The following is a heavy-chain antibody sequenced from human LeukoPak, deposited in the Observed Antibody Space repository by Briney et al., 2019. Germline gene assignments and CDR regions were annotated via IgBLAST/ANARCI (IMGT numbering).Heavy chain of an antibody. Sequence: ASVRVSYTASGYTFIIYYMHWVRQAPGQGGEWMGIISPSGASTTYAPRFQGRVTMTRDTSTSTVYMELSSLRFEDTAVYYCAREGTGYSGSHQYFQHWGQGTLVTVSS. CDR2: ISPSGAST. J-gene: IGHJ1*01. D-gene: IGHD1-26*01. V-gene: IGHV1-46*01. CDR3: AREGTGYSGSHQYFQH. CDR1: GYTFIIYY.